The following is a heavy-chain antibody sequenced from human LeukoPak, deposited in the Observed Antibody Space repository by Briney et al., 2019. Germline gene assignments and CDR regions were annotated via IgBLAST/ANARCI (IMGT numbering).Heavy chain of an antibody. D-gene: IGHD6-19*01. CDR3: AREGGIIGGAVARDDFDY. CDR2: ISSSSSYI. V-gene: IGHV3-21*01. J-gene: IGHJ4*02. CDR1: GFTFSSYN. Sequence: GGSLRLSCAASGFTFSSYNMHWVRQAPGKGLEWVSSISSSSSYIHYADSVKGRFTISRDNAKNSLYPQMNSLRAEDTAVYYCAREGGIIGGAVARDDFDYWGQGTLVTVSS.